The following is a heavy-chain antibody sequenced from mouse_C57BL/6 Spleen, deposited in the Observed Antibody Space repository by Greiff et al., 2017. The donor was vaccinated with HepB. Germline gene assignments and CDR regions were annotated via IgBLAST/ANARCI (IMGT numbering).Heavy chain of an antibody. Sequence: QVQLKQPGAELVKPGASVKMSCKASGYTFTSYGITWVKQRPGQGLEWIGKIYPGSGSTNYNENFKGKATLTVDTASSTAYMQLSSLTSEDSAVYYCARVYYYGSSFDDWGQGTTLTVSS. CDR2: IYPGSGST. D-gene: IGHD1-1*01. CDR1: GYTFTSYG. CDR3: ARVYYYGSSFDD. J-gene: IGHJ2*01. V-gene: IGHV1-55*01.